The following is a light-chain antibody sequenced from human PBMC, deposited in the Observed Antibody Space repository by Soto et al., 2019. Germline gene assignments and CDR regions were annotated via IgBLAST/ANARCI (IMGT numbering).Light chain of an antibody. CDR1: QSISSW. CDR2: KTS. CDR3: QQYNSYSWT. J-gene: IGKJ1*01. V-gene: IGKV1-5*03. Sequence: DIQMTQSPSTLSASVGARVTITCRASQSISSWLAWYQQKPGKAPKLLIYKTSSLESGVPSRFSGSGSGTESTLTISSLQPDDFATYYCQQYNSYSWTFGQGTKVDIK.